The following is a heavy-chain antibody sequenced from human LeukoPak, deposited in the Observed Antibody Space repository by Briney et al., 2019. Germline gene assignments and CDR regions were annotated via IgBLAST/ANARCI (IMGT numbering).Heavy chain of an antibody. V-gene: IGHV3-23*01. J-gene: IGHJ3*02. D-gene: IGHD6-13*01. CDR2: ISGSGGST. CDR1: GFTFSSYA. CDR3: AKDYSSSWYAVKAFDI. Sequence: GGSLRLSCAASGFTFSSYAMSWVRQAPGKGLEWVSAISGSGGSTYYADSVKGRFTISRDNSKNTLYLQMNSLRAEVTAVYYCAKDYSSSWYAVKAFDIWGQGTMVTVSS.